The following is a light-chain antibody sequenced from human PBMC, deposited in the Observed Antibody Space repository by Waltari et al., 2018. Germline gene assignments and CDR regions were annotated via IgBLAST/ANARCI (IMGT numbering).Light chain of an antibody. CDR2: EVT. V-gene: IGLV2-8*01. J-gene: IGLJ2*01. CDR1: NSDVGGYNY. Sequence: QPALTQPPSASGSPGQSVTISCTGTNSDVGGYNYVSWYQQHTGEAPKPMIYEVTKGPAGVPDRFSGSKSDNTASLTVAGLQAEDEADYYCSSFSGSNNYNVVFGGGTKLTVL. CDR3: SSFSGSNNYNVV.